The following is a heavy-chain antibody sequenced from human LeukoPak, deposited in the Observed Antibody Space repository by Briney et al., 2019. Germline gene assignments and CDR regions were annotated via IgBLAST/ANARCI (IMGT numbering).Heavy chain of an antibody. J-gene: IGHJ6*02. CDR3: ARPHTGYYYYYGMDV. Sequence: GGSLRLSCAASGFTVSSNYMSWVRQAPGTGLEWVSVIYTGGSTYYADSVKGRFTISRDNSKNTLYLQMNSLRAEDTAVYYCARPHTGYYYYYGMDVWGQGTTVTVSS. CDR2: IYTGGST. CDR1: GFTVSSNY. V-gene: IGHV3-66*01.